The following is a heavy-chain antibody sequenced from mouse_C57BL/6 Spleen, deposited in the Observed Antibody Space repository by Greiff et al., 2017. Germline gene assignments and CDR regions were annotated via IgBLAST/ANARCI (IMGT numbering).Heavy chain of an antibody. CDR2: ISSGSSTI. Sequence: EVKLVESGGGLVKPGGSLKLSCAASGFTFSDYGMHWVRQAPEKGLEWVAYISSGSSTIYYADTVKGRFTISRDNAKNTLFLQMTSLRSEDTAMYYCARRSDPYDYDSYYFDYWGQGTTLTVSS. CDR1: GFTFSDYG. V-gene: IGHV5-17*01. D-gene: IGHD2-4*01. J-gene: IGHJ2*01. CDR3: ARRSDPYDYDSYYFDY.